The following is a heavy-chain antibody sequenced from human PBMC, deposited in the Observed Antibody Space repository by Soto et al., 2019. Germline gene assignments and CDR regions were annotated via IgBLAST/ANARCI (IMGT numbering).Heavy chain of an antibody. D-gene: IGHD5-18*01. CDR1: GFTFSSYG. V-gene: IGHV3-23*05. CDR2: IDNSGIIT. Sequence: PGGSLRLSCAASGFTFSSYGMSWVRQAPGKGLEWVSAIDNSGIITSYADSVKGRFTISRDNSQDTLYFQMNSLRADDTALYYCANPSAGYPAPFDFWGQGTLVTVSS. J-gene: IGHJ4*02. CDR3: ANPSAGYPAPFDF.